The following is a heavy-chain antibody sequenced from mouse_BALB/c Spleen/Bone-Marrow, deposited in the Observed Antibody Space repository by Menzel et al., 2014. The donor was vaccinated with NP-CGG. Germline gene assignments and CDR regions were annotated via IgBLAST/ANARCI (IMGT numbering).Heavy chain of an antibody. Sequence: QVQLKQSGAELMKPGASVKISCKATGYTFSSYWIEWVKQRPGHGLEWIGEILPGSGTTNFNEKFKGKATFTADTSSNTAYMQLSSLTSEDSAVYYYARSPYWGQGTLVTVSA. CDR1: GYTFSSYW. V-gene: IGHV1-9*01. CDR3: ARSPY. CDR2: ILPGSGTT. J-gene: IGHJ3*01.